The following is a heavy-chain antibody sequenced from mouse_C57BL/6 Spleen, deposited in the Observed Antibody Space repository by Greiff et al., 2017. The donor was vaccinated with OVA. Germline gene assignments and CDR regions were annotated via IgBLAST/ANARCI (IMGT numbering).Heavy chain of an antibody. D-gene: IGHD2-2*01. CDR1: GYTFTSYW. CDR2: IDPSDSYT. V-gene: IGHV1-50*01. Sequence: QVQLQQPGAELVKPGASVKLSCKASGYTFTSYWMQWVKQRPGQGLEWIGEIDPSDSYTNYNQKFKGKATLTVDTSSSTAYMQLSSLTSEDSAVYYCAREYGDDGSGYWGQGTTLTVSS. CDR3: AREYGDDGSGY. J-gene: IGHJ2*01.